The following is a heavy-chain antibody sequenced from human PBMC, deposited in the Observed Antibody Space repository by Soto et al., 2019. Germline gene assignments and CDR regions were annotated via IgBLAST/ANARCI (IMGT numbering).Heavy chain of an antibody. V-gene: IGHV1-3*01. Sequence: ASVKVSCKASGYTFTSYAMHWVRQAPGQRLEWMGWINAGNGNTKYSQKFQGRVTITRDTSASTAYMELSSLRSEDTAVYYCASSSMVARQDNWFDPWGQGTLVTVSS. CDR3: ASSSMVARQDNWFDP. D-gene: IGHD2-2*01. CDR2: INAGNGNT. J-gene: IGHJ5*02. CDR1: GYTFTSYA.